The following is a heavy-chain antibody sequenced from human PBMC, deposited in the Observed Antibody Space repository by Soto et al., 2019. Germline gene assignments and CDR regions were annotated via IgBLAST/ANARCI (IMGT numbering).Heavy chain of an antibody. Sequence: QVQLVQSGAEVKKPGSSVKVSCKASGGTFSSYTISWVRQAPGQGLEWMGRIIPILGIANYAQKFQGRVTXTXDXXTSTAYMELSSLRSEDTAVYYCATGYYYDSSGYYWPYGMDVWGQGTTVTVSS. CDR1: GGTFSSYT. CDR2: IIPILGIA. D-gene: IGHD3-22*01. J-gene: IGHJ6*02. CDR3: ATGYYYDSSGYYWPYGMDV. V-gene: IGHV1-69*02.